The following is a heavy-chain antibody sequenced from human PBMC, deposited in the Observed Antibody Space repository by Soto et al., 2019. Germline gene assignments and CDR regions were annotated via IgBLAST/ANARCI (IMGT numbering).Heavy chain of an antibody. CDR1: GFIFDDFA. Sequence: EAQLVESGGGLVQPGRSLRLSCAGSGFIFDDFAIHWVRQAPGKGLEWVSGISWNRDSIGYADSVKGRFTISRDNAKNSLYLQMNSLRVEDTALYYCTKVGGLYDFWSGPLHFDLWGQGTLVPVSS. CDR3: TKVGGLYDFWSGPLHFDL. D-gene: IGHD3-3*01. J-gene: IGHJ4*02. V-gene: IGHV3-9*01. CDR2: ISWNRDSI.